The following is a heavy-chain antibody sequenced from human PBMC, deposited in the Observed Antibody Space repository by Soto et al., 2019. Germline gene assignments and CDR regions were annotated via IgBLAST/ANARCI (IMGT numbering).Heavy chain of an antibody. J-gene: IGHJ4*02. CDR2: ISAYNGNT. Sequence: GASVKVSCKASGYTFTSYGISWVRQAPGQGLEWMGWISAYNGNTNYAQKLQGRVTMTTDTSTSTAYMELSSLRAEDTAVYYCVKSTGTAPYYFDYWGQGALVTVSS. CDR1: GYTFTSYG. CDR3: VKSTGTAPYYFDY. V-gene: IGHV1-18*01. D-gene: IGHD1-1*01.